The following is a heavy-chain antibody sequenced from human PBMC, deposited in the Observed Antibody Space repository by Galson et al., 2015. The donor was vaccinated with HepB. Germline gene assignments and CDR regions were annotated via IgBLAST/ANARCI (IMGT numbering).Heavy chain of an antibody. CDR2: INPNSGGT. Sequence: SVKVSCKASGYTFTDYYIHWVRQAPGQGLEWMGRINPNSGGTNYAQKFQGRVTMTRDTSISTAYMELGRLRSDDTAVYYCAREQDSSGWYAVDYWGQGTLVTVSS. D-gene: IGHD6-19*01. CDR1: GYTFTDYY. J-gene: IGHJ4*02. CDR3: AREQDSSGWYAVDY. V-gene: IGHV1-2*06.